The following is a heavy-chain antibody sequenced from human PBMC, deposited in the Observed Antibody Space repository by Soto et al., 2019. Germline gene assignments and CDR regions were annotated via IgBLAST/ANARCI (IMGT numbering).Heavy chain of an antibody. CDR2: INHSGST. Sequence: SETLSLTCAVYGGSFSGYYWSWIRQPPGKGLEWIGEINHSGSTNYNPSLKSRVTISVDTSKNQFSLKLSSVTAADTAVYYCARLARTIFGVVMPFEYWGQGTLVTIAS. CDR1: GGSFSGYY. V-gene: IGHV4-34*01. CDR3: ARLARTIFGVVMPFEY. D-gene: IGHD3-3*01. J-gene: IGHJ4*02.